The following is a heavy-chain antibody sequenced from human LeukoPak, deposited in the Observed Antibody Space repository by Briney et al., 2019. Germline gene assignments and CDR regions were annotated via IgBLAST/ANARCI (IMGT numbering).Heavy chain of an antibody. CDR2: ISYSGST. J-gene: IGHJ6*03. CDR3: ARDVGAIYYHYYMDV. D-gene: IGHD3-16*01. CDR1: GGSISTYY. Sequence: PSETLSLTCTVSGGSISTYYWSWIRQPPGKGLEWIGYISYSGSTNYNPSLKSRVTISVDTSKNQFSLKLSSVTAADTAVYYCARDVGAIYYHYYMDVWGKGTTVTVSS. V-gene: IGHV4-59*01.